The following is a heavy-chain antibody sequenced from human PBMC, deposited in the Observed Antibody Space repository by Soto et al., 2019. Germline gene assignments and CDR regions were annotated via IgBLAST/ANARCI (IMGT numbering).Heavy chain of an antibody. CDR3: ARSSPYIVVRKPTGNQDYYGMDV. Sequence: QVQLVQSGAEVKKPGSSVKVFCKASGGTFSNYTISWVRQAPGQGLEWMGGIIPVFGTTDYEQKFQGRVTIKADGSKSTAYMKLSSLRSAETAVYYCARSSPYIVVRKPTGNQDYYGMDVWGQGTKVTVSS. V-gene: IGHV1-69*01. D-gene: IGHD2-2*01. CDR2: IIPVFGTT. CDR1: GGTFSNYT. J-gene: IGHJ6*02.